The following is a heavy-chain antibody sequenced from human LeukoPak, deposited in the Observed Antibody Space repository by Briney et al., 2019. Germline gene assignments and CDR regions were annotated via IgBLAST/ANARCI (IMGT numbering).Heavy chain of an antibody. CDR3: ARDHTMVRGVISYYYYGMDV. Sequence: PGGSLRLSCAASGFTFSSYSMNWVRQAPGKGLEWVSSISSSSSYIYYADSVKGRFTISRDNAKNSLYLQMNRLRAEDTAVYYCARDHTMVRGVISYYYYGMDVWGQGTTVTVSS. D-gene: IGHD3-10*01. V-gene: IGHV3-21*01. CDR2: ISSSSSYI. J-gene: IGHJ6*02. CDR1: GFTFSSYS.